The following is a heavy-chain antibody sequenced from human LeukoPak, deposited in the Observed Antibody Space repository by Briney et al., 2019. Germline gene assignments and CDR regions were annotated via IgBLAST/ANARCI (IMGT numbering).Heavy chain of an antibody. J-gene: IGHJ3*02. D-gene: IGHD2-2*01. V-gene: IGHV3-74*01. CDR2: INTDGSST. CDR1: GFTFSSYW. CDR3: ARDCSSTSCYRAFDI. Sequence: GGSLRLSCAASGFTFSSYWMHWVRQAPGKGLVWVSRINTDGSSTSYADSVKGRFTISRDNAKNTLYLQMNSLRAEDTAVYYCARDCSSTSCYRAFDIWGQGTMVTVSS.